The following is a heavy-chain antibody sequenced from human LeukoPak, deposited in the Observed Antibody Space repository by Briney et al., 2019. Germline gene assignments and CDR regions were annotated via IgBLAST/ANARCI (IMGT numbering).Heavy chain of an antibody. J-gene: IGHJ3*02. Sequence: PGGSLRLSCAASGFTFSSYWMHWVRQAPGKGLVWVSRINSDGSSTNYADSVKGRFTISRDNAKNTLHLQMNSLRAEDTAVYYCARVSAGVIGMKDVFDIWGQGTMVTVSS. V-gene: IGHV3-74*01. D-gene: IGHD3-16*02. CDR1: GFTFSSYW. CDR2: INSDGSST. CDR3: ARVSAGVIGMKDVFDI.